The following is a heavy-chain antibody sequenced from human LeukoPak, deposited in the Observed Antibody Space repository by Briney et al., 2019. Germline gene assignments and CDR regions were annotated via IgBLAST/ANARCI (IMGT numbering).Heavy chain of an antibody. J-gene: IGHJ4*02. CDR3: ATEKGDSPDY. Sequence: GGSLRLSCAASGFTFSSYAMAWVRQAPGKGLEWVSGLSGSGINTYYADSVKGRFTISRDNPKNTLYLQMNSLRAEDTAVYYCATEKGDSPDYWGQGTLVTVSS. CDR2: LSGSGINT. V-gene: IGHV3-23*01. CDR1: GFTFSSYA. D-gene: IGHD2-21*01.